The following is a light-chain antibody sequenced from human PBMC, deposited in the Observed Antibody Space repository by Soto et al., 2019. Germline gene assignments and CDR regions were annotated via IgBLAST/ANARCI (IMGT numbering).Light chain of an antibody. CDR1: QSLVYSDGRTY. J-gene: IGKJ5*01. CDR2: KVY. V-gene: IGKV2D-30*01. CDR3: MQGTHVPFT. Sequence: DVVVTQSPLSLSVTLGQPASISCRCSQSLVYSDGRTYLTWFQQRPGQSPRRLIYKVYNLDSGVPDRFSGSGSGTNFILKISRVEAEDVGLYFCMQGTHVPFTFGQGTRLEIK.